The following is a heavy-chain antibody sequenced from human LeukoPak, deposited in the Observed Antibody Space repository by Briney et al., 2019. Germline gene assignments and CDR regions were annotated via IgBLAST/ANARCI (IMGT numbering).Heavy chain of an antibody. V-gene: IGHV4-4*07. Sequence: SETLSFTCTVSGGSISSYYWSWIRQPAGKGLEWIGRIYTSGSTNYNPSLKSRVTMSVDTSKNQFSLKLSSVTAADTAVYYCARDYDILTGFWFDPWGQGTLVTVSS. CDR2: IYTSGST. J-gene: IGHJ5*02. D-gene: IGHD3-9*01. CDR1: GGSISSYY. CDR3: ARDYDILTGFWFDP.